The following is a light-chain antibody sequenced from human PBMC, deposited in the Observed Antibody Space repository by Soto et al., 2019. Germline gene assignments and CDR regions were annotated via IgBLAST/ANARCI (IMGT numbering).Light chain of an antibody. CDR2: GAS. V-gene: IGKV3-15*01. J-gene: IGKJ1*01. CDR1: QSVSSN. Sequence: EIVMTQSPATLSVSPGERATLSCKASQSVSSNLAWYQQKPGQAPRLLIYGASTRATGIPARFSGSGSGTEFTLTISSLQSEDFAVYYCQQYGNWPETFGQGTKVEIK. CDR3: QQYGNWPET.